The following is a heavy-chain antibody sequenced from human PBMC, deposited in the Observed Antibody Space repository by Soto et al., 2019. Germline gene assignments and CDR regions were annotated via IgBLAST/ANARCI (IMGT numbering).Heavy chain of an antibody. V-gene: IGHV3-48*02. D-gene: IGHD6-13*01. Sequence: GGSLRLSCAASGFTFSSYSMNWVRQAPGKGLEWVSYISSSSSTIYYADSVKGRFTISRDNAKNSLYLQMNSRRDEDTAVYYCARDHGYSSPRPYYYYGMDVWGQGTTVTVSS. CDR3: ARDHGYSSPRPYYYYGMDV. J-gene: IGHJ6*02. CDR2: ISSSSSTI. CDR1: GFTFSSYS.